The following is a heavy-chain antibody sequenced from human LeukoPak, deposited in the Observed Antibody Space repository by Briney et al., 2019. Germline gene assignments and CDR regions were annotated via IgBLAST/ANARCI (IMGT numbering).Heavy chain of an antibody. J-gene: IGHJ6*02. D-gene: IGHD3-16*01. Sequence: GGSLRPSCAASGFSFSSYWMHWVRQAPGKGLVWVSRIKTDGSSATYADSVKGRFTISRDNAKNSLYLQMSNLRAEDTAVYFCARGGGLDVWGQGATVTVSS. CDR1: GFSFSSYW. CDR3: ARGGGLDV. V-gene: IGHV3-74*01. CDR2: IKTDGSSA.